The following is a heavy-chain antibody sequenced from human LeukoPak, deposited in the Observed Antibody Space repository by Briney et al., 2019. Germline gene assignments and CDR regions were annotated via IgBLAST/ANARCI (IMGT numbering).Heavy chain of an antibody. CDR2: INPNSGGT. J-gene: IGHJ4*02. Sequence: ASVKVSCKASGYTFTGYYMHWVRQAPGQGLEWMGWINPNSGGTNYAQKFQGRVTMTRDTSISTAYMELSRLRSDDTAVYYCATSLTGYCSSTSCYTRVYFDYWGQGTLVTVSS. CDR3: ATSLTGYCSSTSCYTRVYFDY. D-gene: IGHD2-2*02. V-gene: IGHV1-2*02. CDR1: GYTFTGYY.